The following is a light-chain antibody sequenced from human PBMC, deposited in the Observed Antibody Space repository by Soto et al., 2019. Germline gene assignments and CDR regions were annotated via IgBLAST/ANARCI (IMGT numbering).Light chain of an antibody. CDR3: QQYKSYWT. Sequence: DIPMTQSPSTLSASVGDRVTITCRASQSFSSWLAWYQQKPGKAPKLLIYDASSLESGVPSRFSGSGSGTEFTLTISSLQPDDFATYYCQQYKSYWTFGQGTKVEIK. J-gene: IGKJ1*01. CDR2: DAS. V-gene: IGKV1-5*01. CDR1: QSFSSW.